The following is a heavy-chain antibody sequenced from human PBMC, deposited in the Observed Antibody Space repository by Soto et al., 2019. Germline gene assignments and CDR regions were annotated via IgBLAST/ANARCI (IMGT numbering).Heavy chain of an antibody. CDR2: IKSKTDGGTT. CDR3: TIGYDYIWGSYRYKLFDY. V-gene: IGHV3-15*01. J-gene: IGHJ4*02. Sequence: EVQLVESGGGLVKPGGSLRLSCAASGFTFSNAWMSWVRQAPGKGLEWVGRIKSKTDGGTTDYAAPVKGRFTISRDDSKNTLYLQMNSLKTEDTAVYYCTIGYDYIWGSYRYKLFDYWGQGTLVTVSS. D-gene: IGHD3-16*02. CDR1: GFTFSNAW.